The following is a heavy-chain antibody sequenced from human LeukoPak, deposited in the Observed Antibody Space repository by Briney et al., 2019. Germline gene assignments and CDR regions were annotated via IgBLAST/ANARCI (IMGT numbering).Heavy chain of an antibody. Sequence: GGSLRLSCAASGFTFSSYWMNWVRQAPGKGLEWISYISSSGSTIYNADSVKGRFTISRDNAKNSLYLQMNSLRGEDTAVYYCARKTSPGYSYGFDYWGQGTLVTVSS. CDR1: GFTFSSYW. J-gene: IGHJ4*02. V-gene: IGHV3-48*04. CDR2: ISSSGSTI. D-gene: IGHD5-18*01. CDR3: ARKTSPGYSYGFDY.